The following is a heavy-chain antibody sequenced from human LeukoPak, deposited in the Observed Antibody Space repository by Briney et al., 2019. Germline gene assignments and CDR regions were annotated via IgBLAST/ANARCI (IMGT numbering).Heavy chain of an antibody. J-gene: IGHJ4*02. CDR2: IYYSGST. D-gene: IGHD3/OR15-3a*01. CDR3: ARRTGYYDGFDY. CDR1: ADSISTYY. V-gene: IGHV4-59*01. Sequence: PSETLSLTCTVSADSISTYYWSWIRQPPGKGLEWIGYIYYSGSTNYNPSLKSRVTISVDTSKNQFSLKLSSVTAADTAVYYCARRTGYYDGFDYWGQGTLVTVSS.